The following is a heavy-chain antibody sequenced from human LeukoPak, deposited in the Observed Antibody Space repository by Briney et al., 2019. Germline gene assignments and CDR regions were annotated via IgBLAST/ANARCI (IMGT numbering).Heavy chain of an antibody. Sequence: ASVKVSCKASGYTFTSYDINWVRQATGQGLEWMGWMNPNSGNTGYAQKFQGRVTMTRDMSTSTVYMEQSSLRSEDTAVYYCAKGYYDSSGYYYEVDYWGQGTLVTVSS. CDR1: GYTFTSYD. J-gene: IGHJ4*02. CDR3: AKGYYDSSGYYYEVDY. V-gene: IGHV1-8*01. CDR2: MNPNSGNT. D-gene: IGHD3-22*01.